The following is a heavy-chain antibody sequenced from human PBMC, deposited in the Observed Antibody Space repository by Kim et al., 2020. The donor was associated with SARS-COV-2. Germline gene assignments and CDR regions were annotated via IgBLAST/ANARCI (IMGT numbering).Heavy chain of an antibody. J-gene: IGHJ4*02. V-gene: IGHV1-46*01. Sequence: ASVKVSCKASGYGFTNNYVHWVRLAPGQGLEWMGMVYPHDGSTSYAQSFQGRVTMTSYTSTTTVYMELTSLTSDDTAMYYCARDLEGLDYWGQGTLVTVSS. CDR2: VYPHDGST. CDR1: GYGFTNNY. D-gene: IGHD3-3*01. CDR3: ARDLEGLDY.